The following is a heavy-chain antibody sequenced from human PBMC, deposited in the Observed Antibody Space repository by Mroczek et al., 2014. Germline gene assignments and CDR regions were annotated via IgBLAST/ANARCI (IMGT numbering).Heavy chain of an antibody. CDR3: AKEGIGIVGATDFDY. Sequence: VQLVQSGGGLGTAWGGPVRLSCAASGFTFSSYAMSWVRQAPGKGLEWVSAISGSGGSTYYADSVKGRFTISRDNSKNTLYLQMNSLRAEDTAVYYCAKEGIGIVGATDFDYWGQGTLVTVSS. CDR2: ISGSGGST. J-gene: IGHJ4*02. D-gene: IGHD1-26*01. V-gene: IGHV3-23*04. CDR1: GFTFSSYA.